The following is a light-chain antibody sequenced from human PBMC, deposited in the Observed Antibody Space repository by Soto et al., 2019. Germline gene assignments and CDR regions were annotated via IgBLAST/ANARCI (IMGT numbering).Light chain of an antibody. CDR2: RNS. CDR1: SSNIGSNY. V-gene: IGLV1-47*01. J-gene: IGLJ2*01. Sequence: QSVLTQPPSASGTPGKRVTISCSGSSSNIGSNYVYWYQQLPGTAPKLLIYRNSQRPSGVPDRFSGSKSGTSASLAISGLRSEDESDYYCAAWDDSLSGVVFGGGTKLTVL. CDR3: AAWDDSLSGVV.